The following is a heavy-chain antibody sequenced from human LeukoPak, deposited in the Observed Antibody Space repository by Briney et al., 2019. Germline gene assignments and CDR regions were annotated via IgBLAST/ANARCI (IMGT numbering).Heavy chain of an antibody. CDR1: GYTFTGYY. J-gene: IGHJ6*02. CDR2: INPNSGGT. Sequence: ASVKVSCKASGYTFTGYYMHWVRQAPGQGLEWMGWINPNSGGTNYAQKFQGWVTMTRDTSISTAYMELSRLRSDDTAVYYCARDSIAAAVRAGGGMDVWGQGTTVTVSS. CDR3: ARDSIAAAVRAGGGMDV. D-gene: IGHD6-13*01. V-gene: IGHV1-2*04.